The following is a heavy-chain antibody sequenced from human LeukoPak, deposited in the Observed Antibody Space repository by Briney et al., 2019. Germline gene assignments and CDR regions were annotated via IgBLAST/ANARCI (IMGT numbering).Heavy chain of an antibody. CDR3: ARGPIFGMVMGFDP. CDR1: GYTFTSYG. Sequence: ASVNVSCKASGYTFTSYGISWVRQAPGQGLEWMGWISAYNGNTNYPQKLRGIVILVTASSTSTAYMELCRLRSEDTVVYYGARGPIFGMVMGFDPWGQGTLVTVSS. CDR2: ISAYNGNT. V-gene: IGHV1-18*01. J-gene: IGHJ5*02. D-gene: IGHD3-3*01.